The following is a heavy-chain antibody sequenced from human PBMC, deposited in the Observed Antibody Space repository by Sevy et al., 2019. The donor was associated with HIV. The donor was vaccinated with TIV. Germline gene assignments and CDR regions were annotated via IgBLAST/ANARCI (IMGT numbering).Heavy chain of an antibody. D-gene: IGHD6-19*01. CDR2: ISSSGSTI. CDR1: GFTFSDYY. CDR3: ARDSSGWPNWFDP. J-gene: IGHJ5*02. Sequence: GGSLRLSCAASGFTFSDYYLSWIRQAPGKGLEWVSYISSSGSTIYYADSVKGRFTISRDNAKNSLYLQMNSLRAEDTAVYYCARDSSGWPNWFDPWGQGTLVTVSS. V-gene: IGHV3-11*01.